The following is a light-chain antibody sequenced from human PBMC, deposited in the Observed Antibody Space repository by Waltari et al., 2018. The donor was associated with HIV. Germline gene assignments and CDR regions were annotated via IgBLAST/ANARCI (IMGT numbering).Light chain of an antibody. CDR3: QQSYNTSWT. CDR1: QSISSY. Sequence: DIQMTQSPSSLSASVGDRVTITCRASQSISSYLNWYQEKSRKAPKLLIYAAFTLQSGVPSRFSGSASGTDFTLTISSLQPEDFATYYCQQSYNTSWTFGQGTKVEI. J-gene: IGKJ1*01. V-gene: IGKV1-39*01. CDR2: AAF.